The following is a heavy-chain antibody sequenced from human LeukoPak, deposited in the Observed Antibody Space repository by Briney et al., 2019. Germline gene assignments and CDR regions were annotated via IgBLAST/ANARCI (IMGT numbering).Heavy chain of an antibody. V-gene: IGHV4-39*07. D-gene: IGHD6-13*01. CDR1: GGSISSSSYY. CDR2: IYYSGST. J-gene: IGHJ4*02. Sequence: SETLSLTCTVSGGSISSSSYYWGWIRQPPGKGLEWIGSIYYSGSTYYNPSLKSRVTISVDTSKNQFSLKLSSVTAADTAVYYCARDSSWYKGFDYWGQGTLVTVSS. CDR3: ARDSSWYKGFDY.